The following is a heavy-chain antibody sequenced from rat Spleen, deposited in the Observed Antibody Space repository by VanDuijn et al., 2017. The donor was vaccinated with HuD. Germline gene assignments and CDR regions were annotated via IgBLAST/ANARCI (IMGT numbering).Heavy chain of an antibody. J-gene: IGHJ2*01. CDR2: IWSGGDT. CDR1: GFSLTSNG. D-gene: IGHD5-1*01. Sequence: QVQVKESGPGLVQPSQTLSLTCTVSGFSLTSNGVSWVRQTPGKGLEGMGAIWSGGDTDYNSAVQSRLSIRRDTSKRQVFLKMNSLQPEDTGTYYCARDLGSGFDYWGQGVMVTVSS. V-gene: IGHV2-4*01. CDR3: ARDLGSGFDY.